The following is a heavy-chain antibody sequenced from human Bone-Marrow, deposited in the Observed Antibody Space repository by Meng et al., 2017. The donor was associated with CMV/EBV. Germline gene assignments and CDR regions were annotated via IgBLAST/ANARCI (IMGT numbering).Heavy chain of an antibody. CDR1: GFTFSSYS. V-gene: IGHV3-21*01. D-gene: IGHD6-13*01. Sequence: SGFTFSSYSMNWVRQAPGKGLEWVSSISSSSSYIYYADSVKGRFTISRDNAKNSLYLQMNSLRAEDTAVYYCARDPYSSSWYRGYFDYWGQGTLVTVSS. CDR3: ARDPYSSSWYRGYFDY. J-gene: IGHJ4*02. CDR2: ISSSSSYI.